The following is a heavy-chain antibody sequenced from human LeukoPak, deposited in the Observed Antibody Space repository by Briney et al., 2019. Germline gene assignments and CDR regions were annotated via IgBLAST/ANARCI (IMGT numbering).Heavy chain of an antibody. CDR1: GGTFSSYA. CDR2: IIPIFGTA. J-gene: IGHJ3*02. V-gene: IGHV1-69*01. Sequence: SVKVSCKASGGTFSSYAISWVRQAPGQGLEWMGGIIPIFGTANYAQKFQGRVTITADESTSTAYMELSSLRSEDTAVYYCARDSLYSSGWSPGGGAFDIWGQGTMVTVSS. D-gene: IGHD6-19*01. CDR3: ARDSLYSSGWSPGGGAFDI.